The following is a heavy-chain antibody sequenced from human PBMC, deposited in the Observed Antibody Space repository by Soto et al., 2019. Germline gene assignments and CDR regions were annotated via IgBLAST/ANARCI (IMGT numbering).Heavy chain of an antibody. D-gene: IGHD3-9*01. J-gene: IGHJ4*02. CDR3: AREGDHEYFGL. CDR1: GGAFGSDP. Sequence: QVQLVQSGAEVKKPGSSVKVSCKASGGAFGSDPISWVRQAPGQGPEWIGGIIPMFDLVNFAHKFQGRLTITAGEYTRTAYMELSSLRTEDTAVYYCAREGDHEYFGLWGQGTLVTVSS. CDR2: IIPMFDLV. V-gene: IGHV1-69*01.